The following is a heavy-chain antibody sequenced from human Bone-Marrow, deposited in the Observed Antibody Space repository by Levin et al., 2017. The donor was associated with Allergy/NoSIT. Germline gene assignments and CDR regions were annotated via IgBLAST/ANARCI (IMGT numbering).Heavy chain of an antibody. CDR2: INPKDGAT. J-gene: IGHJ6*02. CDR1: GYTFTGHY. Sequence: ASVKVSCKASGYTFTGHYLHWVRQAPRQGLEWMGWINPKDGATGYARKFQGRVTMTRDMSISAAYMEVTGLRSDDTAVYYCARDWSDYGDYRINPYYYYGMDVWGQGTTVTVSS. D-gene: IGHD4-17*01. CDR3: ARDWSDYGDYRINPYYYYGMDV. V-gene: IGHV1-2*02.